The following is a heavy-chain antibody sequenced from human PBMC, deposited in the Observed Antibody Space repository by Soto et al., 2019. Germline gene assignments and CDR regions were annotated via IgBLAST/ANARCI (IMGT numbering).Heavy chain of an antibody. CDR3: ARQGIAAAGKNYYYYYGMDV. D-gene: IGHD6-13*01. J-gene: IGHJ6*02. V-gene: IGHV1-2*04. CDR1: GYTFTGYY. CDR2: INPNSGGT. Sequence: ASVKVSCKASGYTFTGYYMHWVRQAPGQGLEWMGWINPNSGGTNYAQKFQGWVTMTRDTSISTAYMELSRQRSDDTAVYYCARQGIAAAGKNYYYYYGMDVWGQGTTVTVSS.